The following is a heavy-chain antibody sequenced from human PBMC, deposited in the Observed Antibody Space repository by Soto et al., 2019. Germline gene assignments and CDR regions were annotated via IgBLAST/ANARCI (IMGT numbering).Heavy chain of an antibody. V-gene: IGHV1-69*02. D-gene: IGHD2-2*01. CDR2: IIPILGIA. J-gene: IGHJ5*02. Sequence: QVQLVQSGAEVKKPGSSVKVSCKASGGTFSSYTISWVRQAPGQGLEWMGRIIPILGIANYAQKFQGRVTITADKSTSTAYMELSSLRSEDTAVYYCARQACSSTSCYVGWFDPWGQGTLVIVSS. CDR3: ARQACSSTSCYVGWFDP. CDR1: GGTFSSYT.